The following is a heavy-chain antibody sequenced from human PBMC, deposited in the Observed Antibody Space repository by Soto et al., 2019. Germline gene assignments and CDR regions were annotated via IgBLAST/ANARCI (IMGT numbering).Heavy chain of an antibody. CDR1: GFSFSTYG. J-gene: IGHJ5*02. V-gene: IGHV3-30*18. Sequence: QIQLVESGGGVVQPGISLRLSCAASGFSFSTYGMHWVRQTPGKGLEWVALISNEGRSTYYADSVKGRFTISRDNSRNTLYLQMNSLRTEDTAIYYCAKAGGKVSTLFDPWGQGTLVTVSS. D-gene: IGHD2-8*01. CDR3: AKAGGKVSTLFDP. CDR2: ISNEGRST.